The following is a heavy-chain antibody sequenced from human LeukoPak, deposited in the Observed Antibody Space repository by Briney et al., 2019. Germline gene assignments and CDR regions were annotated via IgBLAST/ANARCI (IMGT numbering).Heavy chain of an antibody. V-gene: IGHV4-39*02. D-gene: IGHD3-16*01. CDR2: IFYRGNT. CDR1: GGSISSSSYF. CDR3: ARARGSNDVFDI. Sequence: SVTLSLTCTVSGGSISSSSYFWGWTRQPPGKGLEWIGTIFYRGNTYYNPSLKSRVIISVDTSKNQFSLKLNSVTAADTAVYYCARARGSNDVFDIWGQGTLVTVSS. J-gene: IGHJ3*02.